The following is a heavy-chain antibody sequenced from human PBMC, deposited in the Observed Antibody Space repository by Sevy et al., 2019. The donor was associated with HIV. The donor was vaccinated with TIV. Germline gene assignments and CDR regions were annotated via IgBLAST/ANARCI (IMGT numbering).Heavy chain of an antibody. CDR2: INSDGSST. V-gene: IGHV3-74*01. Sequence: GGSLRLSCAASGFTVSSYWMHWVRQAPGKGLVWVSRINSDGSSTSYADSVKGRLTISRDNAKNTLYLQMNSLRAEDTAVYYCARERRIAAAGRGRAFDIWGQGTMVTVSS. CDR1: GFTVSSYW. CDR3: ARERRIAAAGRGRAFDI. D-gene: IGHD6-13*01. J-gene: IGHJ3*02.